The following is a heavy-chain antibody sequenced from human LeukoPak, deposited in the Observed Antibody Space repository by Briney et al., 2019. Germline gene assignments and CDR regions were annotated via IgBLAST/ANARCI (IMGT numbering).Heavy chain of an antibody. CDR3: ARYCGGDCYGMDV. CDR2: IKQDGSEK. Sequence: GGSLRLSCTASGFTFSSYWMSWVRQAPGKGLEWVANIKQDGSEKDYVDSVKGRFTISRNNPKNSLYLQMNSLRAEDTAVYYCARYCGGDCYGMDVWGQGTTVTVSS. V-gene: IGHV3-7*01. D-gene: IGHD2-21*02. J-gene: IGHJ6*02. CDR1: GFTFSSYW.